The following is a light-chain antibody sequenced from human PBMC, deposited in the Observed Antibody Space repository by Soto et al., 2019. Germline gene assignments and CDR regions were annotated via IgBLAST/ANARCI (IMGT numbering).Light chain of an antibody. CDR1: QSVNRN. CDR2: DAS. V-gene: IGKV3-11*01. CDR3: QQRSNWPLT. J-gene: IGKJ4*01. Sequence: EIVLTQSPATLSLSPGERATLSCRASQSVNRNLAWYRQKPGQAPRLLIYDASNRATGIPARFSGSGSGTDVTLTISSLEPADFAVYYCQQRSNWPLTFGGGTKVEIK.